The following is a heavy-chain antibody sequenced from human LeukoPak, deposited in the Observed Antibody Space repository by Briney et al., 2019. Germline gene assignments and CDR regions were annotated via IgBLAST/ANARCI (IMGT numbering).Heavy chain of an antibody. CDR1: GGSISNYY. D-gene: IGHD5-18*01. CDR3: ARVLYNYGPHYFDF. CDR2: IYTTGST. Sequence: SVTLSLTCTVSGGSISNYYWSWIRQAPGKGLEWIGYIYTTGSTNYNPSLKSRVTISVDTSKNQFSLKLSSVTAADTAVYYCARVLYNYGPHYFDFWGQGTLVTVSS. V-gene: IGHV4-4*08. J-gene: IGHJ4*02.